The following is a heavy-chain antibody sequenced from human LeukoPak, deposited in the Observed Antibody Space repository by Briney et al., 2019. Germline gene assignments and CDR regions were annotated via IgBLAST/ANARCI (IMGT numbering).Heavy chain of an antibody. CDR3: ARDLYDYGDYEATYYGMDV. CDR1: GYTFTSYD. J-gene: IGHJ6*02. Sequence: GASVKVSCKASGYTFTSYDINWVRQATGQGLEWMGWMNPNSGNTGYAQKFQGRVTMTRNTSISTAYMELSSLRSEDTAVYYCARDLYDYGDYEATYYGMDVWGQGTMVTVSS. D-gene: IGHD4-17*01. V-gene: IGHV1-8*01. CDR2: MNPNSGNT.